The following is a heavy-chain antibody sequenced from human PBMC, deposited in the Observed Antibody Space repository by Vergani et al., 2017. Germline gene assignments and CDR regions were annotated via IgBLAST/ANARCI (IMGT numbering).Heavy chain of an antibody. Sequence: EVQMVESGGGLVKPGGSLRLSCAASGFSFPGYAMSWVRQAPGKGREWVASVSGRSATPYYADSVKGRFIIYRDNSKNKLHLQMNSLRADETDVYYCTKGSRGYTGYFFDYWGQGTLATVSS. D-gene: IGHD5-12*01. CDR2: VSGRSATP. V-gene: IGHV3-23*04. J-gene: IGHJ4*02. CDR1: GFSFPGYA. CDR3: TKGSRGYTGYFFDY.